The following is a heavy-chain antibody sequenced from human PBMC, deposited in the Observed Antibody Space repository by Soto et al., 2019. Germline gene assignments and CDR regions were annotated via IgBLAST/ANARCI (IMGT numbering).Heavy chain of an antibody. Sequence: EVQLVESGGASVQPGESLRLSCTGSGFRLSDYSMQWVRQAPGKGLEWVAYSRGVDRTIIFYAESVKGRFTVSRDDAKNSMYLQMNSLRADDSAVYYCTRGCVGTCWFEHWCQGALVTVSS. J-gene: IGHJ4*02. CDR3: TRGCVGTCWFEH. V-gene: IGHV3-48*04. CDR2: SRGVDRTII. CDR1: GFRLSDYS. D-gene: IGHD1-1*01.